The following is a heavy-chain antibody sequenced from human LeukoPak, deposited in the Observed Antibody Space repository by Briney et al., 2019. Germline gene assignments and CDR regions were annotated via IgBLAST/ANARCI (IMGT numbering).Heavy chain of an antibody. CDR2: IYNSGNT. D-gene: IGHD3-10*01. Sequence: NPSETLSLTCTVSGDSISSTSCYWDWIRQPPGKGLEWIGSIYNSGNTYYNPSLKSRVTISVDTSKIQFSLKVSSVTAADTAVYYCASRVYGLGSFNYWGQGTLVTVSS. J-gene: IGHJ4*01. CDR3: ASRVYGLGSFNY. CDR1: GDSISSTSCY. V-gene: IGHV4-39*01.